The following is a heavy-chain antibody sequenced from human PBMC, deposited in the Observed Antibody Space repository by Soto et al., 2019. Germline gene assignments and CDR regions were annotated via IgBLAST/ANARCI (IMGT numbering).Heavy chain of an antibody. CDR2: IYYSGST. CDR1: GGSISSGGYY. D-gene: IGHD3-10*01. CDR3: ARDRGGFGEYDAFDI. Sequence: SETLSLTCTVSGGSISSGGYYWSWIRQHPGKGLEWIGYIYYSGSTYYNPSLKGRVTISVDTSKNQFSLKLSSVTAADTAVYYCARDRGGFGEYDAFDIWGQGTMVTVSS. V-gene: IGHV4-31*03. J-gene: IGHJ3*02.